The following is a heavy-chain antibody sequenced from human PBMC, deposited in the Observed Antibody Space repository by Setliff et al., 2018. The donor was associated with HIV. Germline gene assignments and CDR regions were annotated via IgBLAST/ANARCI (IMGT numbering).Heavy chain of an antibody. CDR3: ARVKGCSTGPCYNFYYIDV. J-gene: IGHJ6*03. D-gene: IGHD2-8*02. CDR2: INHGGDT. Sequence: SETLSLTCAVYGGSFSGYFWTWIRQPPQKRLEWIGEINHGGDTNYNPSLKSRVTISVDTSKNQFSLKLSSVTAADTAVYYCARVKGCSTGPCYNFYYIDVWGKGTTVTVSS. CDR1: GGSFSGYF. V-gene: IGHV4-34*01.